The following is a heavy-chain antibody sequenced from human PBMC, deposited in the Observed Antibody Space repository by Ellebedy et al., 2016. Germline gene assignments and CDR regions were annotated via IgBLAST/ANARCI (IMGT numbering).Heavy chain of an antibody. CDR1: GASITSDY. D-gene: IGHD2-21*01. Sequence: SETLSLTCAVSGASITSDYWSWVRQPAGKGLEWIGRVDSSGNTNYNPSLKNRVTMSLDTSKNQFSLKPTSVTAADMGVYYCARGLTPHFDSWGQGALVTVSS. CDR3: ARGLTPHFDS. CDR2: VDSSGNT. J-gene: IGHJ4*02. V-gene: IGHV4-4*07.